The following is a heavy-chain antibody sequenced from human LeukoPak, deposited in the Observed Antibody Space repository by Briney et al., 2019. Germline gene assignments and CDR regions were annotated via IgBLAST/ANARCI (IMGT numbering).Heavy chain of an antibody. D-gene: IGHD6-19*01. J-gene: IGHJ5*02. V-gene: IGHV4-39*02. CDR3: AREEYSSGHTGGCFDP. CDR2: RYCSGST. CDR1: GDSVSSSSYY. Sequence: PSETLSLTCTVSGDSVSSSSYYWGWIRQPPGKGLEWIGSRYCSGSTGYNPSLKSRVTISVDTSKNQFSLKLSSVTAADTAVYYCAREEYSSGHTGGCFDPRGQGTLVTVSS.